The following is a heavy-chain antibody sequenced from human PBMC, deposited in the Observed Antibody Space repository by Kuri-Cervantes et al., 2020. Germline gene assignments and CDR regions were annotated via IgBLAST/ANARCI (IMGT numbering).Heavy chain of an antibody. Sequence: GGSLRLSCAASGFTFSSYWMSWVRQAPGKGLEWVANIKQDGSEKYYADSVKGRFTISRDNSKNTLYLQMNSLRAEDTAVYYCARVRGVIRNYYGMDVWGQGTTVTVSS. D-gene: IGHD3-10*01. CDR2: IKQDGSEK. CDR1: GFTFSSYW. V-gene: IGHV3-7*01. J-gene: IGHJ6*02. CDR3: ARVRGVIRNYYGMDV.